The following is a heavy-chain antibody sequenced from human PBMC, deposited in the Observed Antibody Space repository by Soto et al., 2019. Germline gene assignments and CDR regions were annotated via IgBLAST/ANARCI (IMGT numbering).Heavy chain of an antibody. CDR3: ARTLKRGYSYGTFDY. V-gene: IGHV3-7*04. CDR1: GFTFSSYW. D-gene: IGHD5-18*01. Sequence: PGGSLRLSCAASGFTFSSYWMSWVRQAPGKGLEWVANIKQDGSEKYYVDSVKGRFTISRDNAKNSLYLQMNSLRAEDTAVYYCARTLKRGYSYGTFDYWGQGTLVTVSS. CDR2: IKQDGSEK. J-gene: IGHJ4*02.